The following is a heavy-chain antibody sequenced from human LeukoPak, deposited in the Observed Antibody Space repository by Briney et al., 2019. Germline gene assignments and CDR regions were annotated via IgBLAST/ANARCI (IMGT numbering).Heavy chain of an antibody. CDR3: AKDKGETDYDILTGSSADY. D-gene: IGHD3-9*01. J-gene: IGHJ4*02. CDR1: GFTFSRDA. CDR2: ISYDGSNK. Sequence: GGSLRLSCAASGFTFSRDAMNWVRQAPGKGLEWVAVISYDGSNKYYADSVKGRFTISRDNSKNTLYLQMNSLRAEDTAVYYCAKDKGETDYDILTGSSADYWGQGTLVTVSS. V-gene: IGHV3-30*18.